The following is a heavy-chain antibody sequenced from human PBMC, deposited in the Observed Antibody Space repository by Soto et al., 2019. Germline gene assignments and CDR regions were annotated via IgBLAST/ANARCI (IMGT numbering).Heavy chain of an antibody. CDR1: GGSIISTISY. V-gene: IGHV4-39*01. CDR2: IHSSGST. J-gene: IGHJ5*02. CDR3: ARLHYGSYSYYIVVYWFDH. Sequence: PSETLSLTCTVSGGSIISTISYWGWIRQPPGKGLEWIGRIHSSGSTYYNPTFKIRVTISVDTSKNQFSLKLRAVAAADTTVYFRARLHYGSYSYYIVVYWFDHWGQGTLVTVSS. D-gene: IGHD3-10*01.